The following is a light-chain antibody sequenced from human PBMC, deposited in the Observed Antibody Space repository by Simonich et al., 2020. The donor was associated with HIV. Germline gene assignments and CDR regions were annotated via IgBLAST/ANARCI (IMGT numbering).Light chain of an antibody. CDR3: SSYTSSSTVV. J-gene: IGLJ2*01. CDR2: DVR. CDR1: SSDVGGYNY. Sequence: QSALTQPASVSGSPGQSITISCTGTSSDVGGYNYVSWYQQHPGKAPKLMIYDVRKRTSGVSNRFSGSKSGNTASLTISGLQAEDEADYYCSSYTSSSTVVFGGGTKLTVL. V-gene: IGLV2-14*01.